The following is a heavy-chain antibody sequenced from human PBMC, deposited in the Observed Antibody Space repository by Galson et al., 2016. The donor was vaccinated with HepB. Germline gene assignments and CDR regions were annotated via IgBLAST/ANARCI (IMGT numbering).Heavy chain of an antibody. V-gene: IGHV4-31*03. Sequence: TLSLTCTVSGASIRSGGYYWSWLRQYSGKGLEWIGYIYYSGSTHYNPSLKSRVTISVDTSKNQLSLNLSSVTAADTAVYFCARDSISDAFDIWGRGTMVLVSS. D-gene: IGHD2-2*01. CDR3: ARDSISDAFDI. CDR2: IYYSGST. CDR1: GASIRSGGYY. J-gene: IGHJ3*02.